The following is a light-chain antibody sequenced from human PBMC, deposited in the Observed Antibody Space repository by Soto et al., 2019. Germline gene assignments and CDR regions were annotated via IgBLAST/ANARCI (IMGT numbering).Light chain of an antibody. CDR1: QSVNDY. CDR2: GAS. J-gene: IGKJ2*01. CDR3: QHRGRWPRT. V-gene: IGKV3-11*01. Sequence: EIVLTQSPATLSLSPGERATLSCRASQSVNDYLAWYQQKPGQAPRLLIYGASNRATGIPLRFSGSGSGTDFALTISSLEPEDFAVYYCQHRGRWPRTFGQGTKLEIK.